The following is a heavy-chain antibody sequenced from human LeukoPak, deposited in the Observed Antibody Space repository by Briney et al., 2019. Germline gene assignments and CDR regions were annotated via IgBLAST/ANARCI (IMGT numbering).Heavy chain of an antibody. CDR2: IYYSGST. J-gene: IGHJ4*02. Sequence: SETLSLTCTVSGGSISSYYWSWIRQPPGKGLEWIGYIYYSGSTNYNPSLKSRVTISVDTSKNQFSLKLSSVTAADTAVYYCARSGSRLVWFGETMGYCDYWGQGTLVTVSS. V-gene: IGHV4-59*01. CDR1: GGSISSYY. CDR3: ARSGSRLVWFGETMGYCDY. D-gene: IGHD3-10*01.